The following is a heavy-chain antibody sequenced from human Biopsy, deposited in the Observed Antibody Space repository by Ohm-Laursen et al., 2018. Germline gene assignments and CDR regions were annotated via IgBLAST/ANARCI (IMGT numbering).Heavy chain of an antibody. J-gene: IGHJ5*02. Sequence: SVKVSCKASGYSFSTYDVNWVRQARGQGLEWMGWMIPSSGKTGYAQRFQGRVTLTMNTSISTAYMELSGLRSEDTAVYFCARGYSRRVSIFEASIYWFDTWGQGTLVTVTS. D-gene: IGHD6-6*01. V-gene: IGHV1-8*01. CDR1: GYSFSTYD. CDR2: MIPSSGKT. CDR3: ARGYSRRVSIFEASIYWFDT.